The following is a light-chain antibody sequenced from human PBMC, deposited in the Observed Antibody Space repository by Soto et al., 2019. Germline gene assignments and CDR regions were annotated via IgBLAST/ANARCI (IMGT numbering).Light chain of an antibody. CDR3: QQYNSWPLT. CDR2: AAS. V-gene: IGKV3-15*01. CDR1: QSVNSN. Sequence: EIVMTQSPVTLSVSPGERATLSCRASQSVNSNLAWYQQKPGQAPRLLIYAASTGATGIPARFSGSGSGSDFTLTISSLQSEDFAVYYCQQYNSWPLTFGTGTKVDIK. J-gene: IGKJ3*01.